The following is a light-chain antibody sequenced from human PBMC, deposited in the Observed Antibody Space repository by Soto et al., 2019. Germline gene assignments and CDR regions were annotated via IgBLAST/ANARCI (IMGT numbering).Light chain of an antibody. Sequence: QSVLTQPPSVSGAPGQRVTISCTGSSSNIGAGYDVHWYQQLPGTAPKLLIYGNSNRPSGVPDRFSGSKSGTSASLAITGLQAEDEADYYCRSYDSRLSGLVFGTGTKVTVL. J-gene: IGLJ1*01. CDR1: SSNIGAGYD. CDR2: GNS. CDR3: RSYDSRLSGLV. V-gene: IGLV1-40*01.